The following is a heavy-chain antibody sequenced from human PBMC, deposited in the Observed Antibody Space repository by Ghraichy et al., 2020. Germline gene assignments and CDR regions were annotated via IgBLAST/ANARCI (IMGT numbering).Heavy chain of an antibody. Sequence: GGSLRLSCAASGFTVSSNYMNWVRQAPGKGLEWVSVIYSVGSTYYADSVKGRFTISRDNSKNTLYLQMNSLRAEDTAVYYCARELAVGGKEAFDYWGQGTLVTVSS. V-gene: IGHV3-53*01. CDR2: IYSVGST. D-gene: IGHD6-19*01. J-gene: IGHJ4*02. CDR1: GFTVSSNY. CDR3: ARELAVGGKEAFDY.